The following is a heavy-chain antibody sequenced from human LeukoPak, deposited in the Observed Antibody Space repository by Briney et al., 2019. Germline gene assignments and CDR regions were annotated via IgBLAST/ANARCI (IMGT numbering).Heavy chain of an antibody. CDR3: ARVAGVAAASH. CDR1: GGSISSYY. D-gene: IGHD6-13*01. Sequence: PSETLSLTCTVSGGSISSYYWSWIRQPPGKGLEWIGYIYTSGSTNYNPSLKSRVTISVDTSKNQFSLKLSSVTAADTAVYYCARVAGVAAASHWSQGTLVTVSS. V-gene: IGHV4-4*09. J-gene: IGHJ4*02. CDR2: IYTSGST.